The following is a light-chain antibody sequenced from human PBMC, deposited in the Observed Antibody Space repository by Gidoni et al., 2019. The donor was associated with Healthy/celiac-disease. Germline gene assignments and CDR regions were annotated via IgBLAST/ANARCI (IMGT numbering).Light chain of an antibody. CDR2: GAS. Sequence: EIVLTQSPGTLSLSPGERATLSCRASQSVSSSYLAWYQQKPGQAPRLLIYGASSGSGTDFTLTISRLEPEDFAVYYCQQYGSSPRGFTFGGGTKVEIK. CDR3: QQYGSSPRGFT. J-gene: IGKJ4*01. V-gene: IGKV3-20*01. CDR1: QSVSSSY.